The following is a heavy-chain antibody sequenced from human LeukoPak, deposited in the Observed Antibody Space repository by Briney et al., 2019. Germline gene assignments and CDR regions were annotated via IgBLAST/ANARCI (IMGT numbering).Heavy chain of an antibody. Sequence: PGRSLRLSCEASGFSFRSYGMYWVRQAPGEGLECVAIILNDGSKKYYADSVKGRFTISRDNSKNTLTLQMDSLRVEDTAVYYCARSNGGVPIGGGHSSGWADYWGQGTLVTVSS. CDR1: GFSFRSYG. V-gene: IGHV3-33*01. CDR3: ARSNGGVPIGGGHSSGWADY. CDR2: ILNDGSKK. J-gene: IGHJ4*02. D-gene: IGHD6-25*01.